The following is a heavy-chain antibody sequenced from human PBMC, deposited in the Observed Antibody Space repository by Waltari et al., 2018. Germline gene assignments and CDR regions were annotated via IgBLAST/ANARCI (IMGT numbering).Heavy chain of an antibody. D-gene: IGHD3-10*01. CDR1: GFTFTAFS. CDR3: ATDISIGRYYGSGTYLH. V-gene: IGHV3-23*04. J-gene: IGHJ1*01. Sequence: EVQLVESGGDLVQPGGSLRLSCDASGFTFTAFSLSWVRQAPGKGLDWVSSISGSGGSTYFADSVKGRFTISRDNSNNTLYLQMNRLRVEDTARYYCATDISIGRYYGSGTYLHWGQGTPVTVSS. CDR2: ISGSGGST.